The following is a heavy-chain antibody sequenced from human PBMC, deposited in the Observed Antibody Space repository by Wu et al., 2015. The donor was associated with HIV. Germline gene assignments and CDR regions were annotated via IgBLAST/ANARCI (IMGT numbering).Heavy chain of an antibody. D-gene: IGHD6-13*01. Sequence: QVQLVQSGAEVKKPGASVKVSCKASGYTFTAYYILWVRQAPGQGLEFMGLINPNSGGTNYAQKFQGRVTVTRDTSISTAYMELSRLRSDDTAVYYCASAIMSSSWLHRWGQGTLVTVSS. CDR3: ASAIMSSSWLHR. CDR2: INPNSGGT. CDR1: GYTFTAYY. V-gene: IGHV1-2*02. J-gene: IGHJ4*02.